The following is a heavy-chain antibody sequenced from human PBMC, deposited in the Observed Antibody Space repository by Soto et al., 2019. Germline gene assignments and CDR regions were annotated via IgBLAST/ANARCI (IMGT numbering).Heavy chain of an antibody. Sequence: SETLSLTCTVSGDSIGRGGYYWTRIRQHPGKGLEWIAYIYTTGSTYYNPSLKSRVGISVDTSKNQFSLKLSSVTAADTAVYYCARGIPVSGYFDYWGQGALVTVSS. J-gene: IGHJ4*02. CDR1: GDSIGRGGYY. V-gene: IGHV4-31*03. D-gene: IGHD6-19*01. CDR3: ARGIPVSGYFDY. CDR2: IYTTGST.